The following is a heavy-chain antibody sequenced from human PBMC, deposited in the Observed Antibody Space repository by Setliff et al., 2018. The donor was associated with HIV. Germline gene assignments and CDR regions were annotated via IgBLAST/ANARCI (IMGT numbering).Heavy chain of an antibody. V-gene: IGHV3-21*01. D-gene: IGHD6-19*01. Sequence: GGSLRLSCAASGFTFSGYTMNWVRQAPGKGLEWVSSISSGSSYIYYADSVKGRFTISRDNAKNSLYLQMNSLRAEDTAVYYCARGETIAVADGFLDLWGRGTLVTVSS. CDR2: ISSGSSYI. J-gene: IGHJ2*01. CDR3: ARGETIAVADGFLDL. CDR1: GFTFSGYT.